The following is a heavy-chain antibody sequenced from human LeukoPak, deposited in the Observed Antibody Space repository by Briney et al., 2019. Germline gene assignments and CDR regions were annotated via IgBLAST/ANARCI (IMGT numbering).Heavy chain of an antibody. J-gene: IGHJ4*02. CDR3: ASGPTYYYDSSGYYPDYYFDY. V-gene: IGHV3-48*01. D-gene: IGHD3-22*01. Sequence: PGGSLRLSCAVSGFGFSTYSWNWVRQTPGKGLEWISYISRRGETIFYADSVKGRFTISRDNVNSFLYLQMNSLRAEDTAVYYCASGPTYYYDSSGYYPDYYFDYWGQGTLVTVSS. CDR1: GFGFSTYS. CDR2: ISRRGETI.